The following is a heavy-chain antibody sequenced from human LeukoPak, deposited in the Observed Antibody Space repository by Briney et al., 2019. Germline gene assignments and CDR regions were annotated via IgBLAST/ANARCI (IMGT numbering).Heavy chain of an antibody. V-gene: IGHV1-2*02. Sequence: ASVKVSCKASGYTFTGYYMHWVRQAPGQGLEWMGWINPNSGGTNYAQKFQGRVTMSRDTSISTAYMELSRLRSDDTAVYYCARGAPHGTGYYGSGCYSGSRDWFDPWGQGTLVTVSS. CDR1: GYTFTGYY. J-gene: IGHJ5*02. CDR3: ARGAPHGTGYYGSGCYSGSRDWFDP. D-gene: IGHD3-10*01. CDR2: INPNSGGT.